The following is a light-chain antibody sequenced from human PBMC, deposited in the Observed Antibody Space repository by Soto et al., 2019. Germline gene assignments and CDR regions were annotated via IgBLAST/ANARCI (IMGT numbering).Light chain of an antibody. CDR3: QKYNSYSKT. J-gene: IGKJ1*01. V-gene: IGKV1-5*01. CDR1: QSISSW. Sequence: DIQMTQSPSTLSASVGDRVTITCRASQSISSWLAWYQQKPGKAPKLLIYDASSLETGVPARFSGSGPGTEFTLTISSLQPDDFATYYCQKYNSYSKTFGQGTKVEIK. CDR2: DAS.